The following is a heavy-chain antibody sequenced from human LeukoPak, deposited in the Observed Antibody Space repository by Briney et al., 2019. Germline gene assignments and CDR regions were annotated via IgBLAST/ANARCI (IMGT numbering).Heavy chain of an antibody. J-gene: IGHJ5*02. CDR3: ARDPCSGAGCYNNWFDP. V-gene: IGHV1-3*01. CDR2: INAGNGNT. Sequence: ASVRVSRKASGYTFTSYAMHWVRQAPGQRLEWMGWINAGNGNTEYSQKFQGRVTITRDTSANTAYMELSSLRSEDTAVYYCARDPCSGAGCYNNWFDPWGQGTLVTVSS. CDR1: GYTFTSYA. D-gene: IGHD2-15*01.